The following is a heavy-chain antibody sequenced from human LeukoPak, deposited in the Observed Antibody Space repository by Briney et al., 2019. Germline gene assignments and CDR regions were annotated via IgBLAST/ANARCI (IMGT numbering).Heavy chain of an antibody. D-gene: IGHD5-24*01. V-gene: IGHV4-59*01. CDR2: IYYSGST. J-gene: IGHJ4*02. CDR3: TRGRGRWLQFHDY. CDR1: GGSISSYY. Sequence: SETLSLTCTVSGGSISSYYWSWIRQPPGKGLEWIGNIYYSGSTNYNPSLKSRVTISVDTSKNQFSLKLSSVTAADTAVYYCTRGRGRWLQFHDYWGQGTLVTVSS.